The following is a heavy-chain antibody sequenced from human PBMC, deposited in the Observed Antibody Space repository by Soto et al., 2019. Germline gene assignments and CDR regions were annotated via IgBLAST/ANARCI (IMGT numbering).Heavy chain of an antibody. CDR2: FDPEDGET. J-gene: IGHJ4*02. CDR1: GYTLTELS. CDR3: ATVPVVVPAAMEYDY. D-gene: IGHD2-2*01. V-gene: IGHV1-24*01. Sequence: GASVKVSCKVSGYTLTELSMHWVRQAPGKGLEWMGGFDPEDGETIYAQKFQGRVTMTEDTSTDTAYMELSSLRSEDTAVYYCATVPVVVPAAMEYDYWGQGTLVTVSS.